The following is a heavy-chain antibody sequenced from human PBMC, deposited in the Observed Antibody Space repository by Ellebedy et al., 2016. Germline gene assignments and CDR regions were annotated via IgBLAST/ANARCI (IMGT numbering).Heavy chain of an antibody. CDR1: GGSISSYY. CDR3: ARVTRVYYYDSSGYPDY. D-gene: IGHD3-22*01. CDR2: IYYSGST. J-gene: IGHJ4*02. Sequence: SETLSLTXTVSGGSISSYYWSWIRQPPGKGLEWIGYIYYSGSTNYNPSLKSRVTISVDTSKNQFSLKLSSVTAADTAVYYCARVTRVYYYDSSGYPDYWGQGTLVTVSS. V-gene: IGHV4-59*08.